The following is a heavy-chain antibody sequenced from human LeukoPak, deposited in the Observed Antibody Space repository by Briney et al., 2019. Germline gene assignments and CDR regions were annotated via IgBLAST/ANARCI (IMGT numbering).Heavy chain of an antibody. CDR2: ISYDGSNK. Sequence: GGSLRLSCAASGFTFSSYAMHWVRQAPGKGLEWVAVISYDGSNKYYADSVKGRFTISRDNSKNTLCLQMNSLRAEDTAVYYCARAQIQLWLQSAGYWGQGTLVTVSS. V-gene: IGHV3-30*04. D-gene: IGHD5-18*01. CDR3: ARAQIQLWLQSAGY. J-gene: IGHJ4*02. CDR1: GFTFSSYA.